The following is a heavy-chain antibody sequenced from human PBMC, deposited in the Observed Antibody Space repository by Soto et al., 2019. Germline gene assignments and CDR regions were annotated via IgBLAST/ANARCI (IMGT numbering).Heavy chain of an antibody. CDR1: GGSISSYY. Sequence: SETLSLTCTVSGGSISSYYWSWIRQPPGKGLEWIGYIYYSGSTNYNPSLKSRVTISVDTSKNQFSLKLSSVTAADTAVYYCARVVYAGAISEIDYWGQGTLVTVSS. D-gene: IGHD2-8*01. V-gene: IGHV4-59*01. CDR3: ARVVYAGAISEIDY. J-gene: IGHJ4*02. CDR2: IYYSGST.